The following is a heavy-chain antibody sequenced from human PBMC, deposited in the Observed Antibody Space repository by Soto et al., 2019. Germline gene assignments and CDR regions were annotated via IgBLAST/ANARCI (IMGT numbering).Heavy chain of an antibody. Sequence: QVQLVESGGGVVQPGRSLRLSCAASGFTFSSYAMHWVRQAPGKGLEWVGVISYDGISKHYADSVKGRFSISRDDSENTLYVQMNSLRAEDTAVYYCAKDGYLDTYYFDYWGQGTLVTVSS. CDR2: ISYDGISK. D-gene: IGHD3-9*01. V-gene: IGHV3-30-3*01. CDR1: GFTFSSYA. J-gene: IGHJ4*02. CDR3: AKDGYLDTYYFDY.